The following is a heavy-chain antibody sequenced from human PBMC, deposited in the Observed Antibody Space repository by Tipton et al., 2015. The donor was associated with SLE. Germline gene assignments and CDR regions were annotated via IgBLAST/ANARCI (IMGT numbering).Heavy chain of an antibody. CDR2: VSYDGST. CDR1: GGSISGRGYS. V-gene: IGHV4-39*07. Sequence: LRLSCTVSGGSISGRGYSWGWIRQPPGKGLEWIGSVSYDGSTYYAPSLKSRLTISVDTSRSHFSPRLNSVTAADTAIYYCARAEGGAYNILTGHPASNWFGPWGRGTLVTVSS. J-gene: IGHJ5*02. D-gene: IGHD3-9*01. CDR3: ARAEGGAYNILTGHPASNWFGP.